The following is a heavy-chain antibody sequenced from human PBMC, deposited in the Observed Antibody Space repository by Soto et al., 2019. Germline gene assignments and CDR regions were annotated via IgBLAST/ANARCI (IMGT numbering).Heavy chain of an antibody. CDR1: GFTFSSYS. D-gene: IGHD3-16*01. V-gene: IGHV3-48*02. CDR2: ISSSSSTI. Sequence: EVQLVESGGGLVQPGGSLGLSCAASGFTFSSYSMNWVRQAPGKGLEWVSYISSSSSTIYYADSVKGRFTISRDNAKNSLDLQMNSLRDEDTAVYYCARGPSIMITFGGVSAPSDYWGQGTLVTVSS. J-gene: IGHJ4*02. CDR3: ARGPSIMITFGGVSAPSDY.